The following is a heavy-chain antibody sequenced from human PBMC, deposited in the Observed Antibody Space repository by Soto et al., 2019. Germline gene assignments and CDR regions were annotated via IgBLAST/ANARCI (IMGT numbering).Heavy chain of an antibody. Sequence: QIQLVQSGAEVKKPGASVKVSCKASGYTFTSYAIGWVRQAPGQGLERMGWISAYNGNTNYAQKFQGRVTMTTGSTTSTAYMEVRVMGSDDTAVYYCARGSRGLLWYGEQLDIWGQGTLVTVSS. CDR1: GYTFTSYA. D-gene: IGHD3-10*01. J-gene: IGHJ4*02. CDR3: ARGSRGLLWYGEQLDI. CDR2: ISAYNGNT. V-gene: IGHV1-18*01.